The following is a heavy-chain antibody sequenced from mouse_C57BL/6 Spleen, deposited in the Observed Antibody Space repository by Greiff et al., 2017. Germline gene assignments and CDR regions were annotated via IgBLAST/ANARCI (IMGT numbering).Heavy chain of an antibody. J-gene: IGHJ4*01. D-gene: IGHD2-2*01. CDR2: ISDGGSYT. CDR3: AREGLRRTVYAMDY. Sequence: EVKLMESGGGLVKPGGSLKLSCAASGFTFSSYAMSWVRQTPEKRLEWVASISDGGSYTYYPDNVKGRFTISRDNAKNNLYLQMSHLKSEDTAMSYSAREGLRRTVYAMDYWGQGPSVTVSS. CDR1: GFTFSSYA. V-gene: IGHV5-4*01.